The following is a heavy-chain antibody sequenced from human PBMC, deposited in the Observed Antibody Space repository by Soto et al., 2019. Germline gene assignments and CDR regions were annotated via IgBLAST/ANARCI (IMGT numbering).Heavy chain of an antibody. V-gene: IGHV4-59*01. CDR3: ARVGERYCSSTSCYEDLVLDP. CDR2: IYYSGST. Sequence: SETLSLTCTVSGGSISSYYWSWIRQPPGKGLEWIGYIYYSGSTNYNPSLKSRVTISVDTSKNQFSLKLSSVTAADTAVYYCARVGERYCSSTSCYEDLVLDPWGQGTLVTVSS. J-gene: IGHJ5*02. D-gene: IGHD2-2*01. CDR1: GGSISSYY.